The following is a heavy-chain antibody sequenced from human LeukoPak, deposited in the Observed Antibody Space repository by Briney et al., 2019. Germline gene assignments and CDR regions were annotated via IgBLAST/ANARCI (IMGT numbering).Heavy chain of an antibody. CDR2: ISRSGDTT. V-gene: IGHV3-23*01. Sequence: GGSLRLSCAASGFTFSNYAMSWVRQAPGKGLEWVSAISRSGDTTYYADSVKGRFTISRDNSKNTVHLQMDSLRAEDSAVYYCAKNAGYSYGLYYFDYWGQGTLVTVSS. D-gene: IGHD5-18*01. CDR3: AKNAGYSYGLYYFDY. J-gene: IGHJ4*02. CDR1: GFTFSNYA.